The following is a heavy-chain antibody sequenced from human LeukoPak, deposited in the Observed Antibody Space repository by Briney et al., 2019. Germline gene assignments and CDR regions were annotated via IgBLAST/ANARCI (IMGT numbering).Heavy chain of an antibody. CDR3: ARSRRVICGGACYLFDY. D-gene: IGHD2-21*02. CDR2: IGTTAYGGTT. V-gene: IGHV3-49*03. J-gene: IGHJ4*02. Sequence: GGSLRLSCSAPGFPLGVYVVTGFRQAPGKGRGGEGLIGTTAYGGTTEYVASVKGRFTISRDDSKSIAYLQMDSLKTEDTAVYLCARSRRVICGGACYLFDYWGQGTLVTVSS. CDR1: GFPLGVYV.